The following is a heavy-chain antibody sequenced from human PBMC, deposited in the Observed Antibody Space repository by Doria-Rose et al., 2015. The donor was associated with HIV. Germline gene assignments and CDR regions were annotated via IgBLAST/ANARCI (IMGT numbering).Heavy chain of an antibody. Sequence: VQLQEAGGGPVRPGGSLRLSCATSGFTFSSHRINWVRQAPGKGLEWVSSISSTSAYINYADSVRGRFTIPRDNARNSLYLQMDSLRAEDTAIYYCATGVTLDYWGQGTLVTVSS. V-gene: IGHV3-21*01. J-gene: IGHJ4*02. CDR1: GFTFSSHR. CDR3: ATGVTLDY. CDR2: ISSTSAYI. D-gene: IGHD3-10*01.